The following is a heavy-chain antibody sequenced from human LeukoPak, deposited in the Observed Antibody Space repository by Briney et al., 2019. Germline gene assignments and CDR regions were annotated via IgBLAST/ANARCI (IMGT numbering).Heavy chain of an antibody. CDR1: GYSISSGYY. J-gene: IGHJ4*02. D-gene: IGHD1-26*01. CDR3: ARVWTDSGSYYDDRGAFDY. Sequence: SETLSLTCTVSGYSISSGYYWGWIRQPPGKGPEWIGSIYHSGSTYYNPSLKSRVTISVDTSKNQISLKLSSVTAADTALYYCARVWTDSGSYYDDRGAFDYWGQGTLVTVSS. CDR2: IYHSGST. V-gene: IGHV4-38-2*02.